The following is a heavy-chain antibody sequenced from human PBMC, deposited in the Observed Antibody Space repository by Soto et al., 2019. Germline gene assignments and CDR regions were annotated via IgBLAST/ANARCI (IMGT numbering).Heavy chain of an antibody. CDR2: INTGNGNT. D-gene: IGHD3-10*01. Sequence: QVQLVQSGAEVKKPGASVKVSCKASGYTFTSYTLHWVRQAPGQRLEWMGWINTGNGNTKYSQKFQGRVTITRDTAASTAYMELISMRSEDTTVYYCERGDTMVRGVIIDYFDYWGQGTLVTVSS. V-gene: IGHV1-3*04. J-gene: IGHJ4*02. CDR3: ERGDTMVRGVIIDYFDY. CDR1: GYTFTSYT.